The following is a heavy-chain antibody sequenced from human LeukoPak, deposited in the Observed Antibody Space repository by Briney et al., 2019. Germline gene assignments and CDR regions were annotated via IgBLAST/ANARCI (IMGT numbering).Heavy chain of an antibody. CDR2: IYYSGST. Sequence: SETLSLTCTVSGGSISSSSYYWGWIRQPPGKGLEWIGSIYYSGSTYYNPSLKSRVTISVDTSKNQFSLKLSSVTAGDTAVYYCARDKGIAAAGTGTSNWFDPWGQGTLVTVSS. V-gene: IGHV4-39*07. D-gene: IGHD6-13*01. CDR1: GGSISSSSYY. J-gene: IGHJ5*02. CDR3: ARDKGIAAAGTGTSNWFDP.